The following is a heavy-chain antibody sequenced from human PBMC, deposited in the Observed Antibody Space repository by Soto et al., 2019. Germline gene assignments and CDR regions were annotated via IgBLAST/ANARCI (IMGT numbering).Heavy chain of an antibody. Sequence: GGSLRLSCAASGFTFSSYWMSWVRQAPGKGLEWVANIKQDGSEKYYVDSVKGRFTISRDNAKNSLYLQMNSLRAEDTAVYYCARDPTPYDILTYPYFDYWGQGTLVTVSS. CDR1: GFTFSSYW. CDR3: ARDPTPYDILTYPYFDY. V-gene: IGHV3-7*01. CDR2: IKQDGSEK. D-gene: IGHD3-9*01. J-gene: IGHJ4*02.